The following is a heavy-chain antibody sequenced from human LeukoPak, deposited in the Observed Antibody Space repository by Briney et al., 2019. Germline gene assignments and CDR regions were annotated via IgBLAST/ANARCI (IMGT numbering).Heavy chain of an antibody. CDR3: TRDRSRAEDG. V-gene: IGHV3-7*01. CDR2: IKQGGSDK. Sequence: GPLRLSCPASGFTFSGHWISWVRQAPGKGLEWITNIKQGGSDKYYVVSVKGRFTISRDNANILLYLQMNSLRGEDTAVYICTRDRSRAEDGRGQGTLVTV. J-gene: IGHJ4*02. CDR1: GFTFSGHW. D-gene: IGHD1-14*01.